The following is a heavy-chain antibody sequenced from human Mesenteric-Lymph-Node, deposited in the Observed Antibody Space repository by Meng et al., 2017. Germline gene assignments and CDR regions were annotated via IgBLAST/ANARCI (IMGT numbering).Heavy chain of an antibody. CDR2: IRSKPYGGTT. CDR3: SRGVMVTSQYFQH. CDR1: GFTFSSYA. J-gene: IGHJ1*01. Sequence: GESLKISCAASGFTFSSYAMSWVRQAPGKGLEWVGFIRSKPYGGTTDYAASVKGRFTISRDDSKSIAYLQMNSLKTEDTAVYYCSRGVMVTSQYFQHWGQGTLVTVSS. V-gene: IGHV3-49*04. D-gene: IGHD2-21*02.